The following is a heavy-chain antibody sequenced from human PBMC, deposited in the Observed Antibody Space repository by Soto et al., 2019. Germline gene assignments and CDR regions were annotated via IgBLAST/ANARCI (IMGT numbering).Heavy chain of an antibody. Sequence: GGSLRLSCAASGFTFSNAWMSWVRQAPGKGLEWVGRIKSKTGGGTTDYAAPVKGRFTISRDDSKNTLYLQMNSLKTEDTAVYYCTTDWVPKASGSYLIPYHDAFDIWGQGTMVTVSS. D-gene: IGHD3-10*01. CDR1: GFTFSNAW. J-gene: IGHJ3*02. CDR3: TTDWVPKASGSYLIPYHDAFDI. V-gene: IGHV3-15*01. CDR2: IKSKTGGGTT.